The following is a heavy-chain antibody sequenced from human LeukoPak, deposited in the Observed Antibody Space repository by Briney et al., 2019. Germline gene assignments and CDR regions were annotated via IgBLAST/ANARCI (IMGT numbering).Heavy chain of an antibody. J-gene: IGHJ6*03. CDR1: GYSFTSYG. CDR3: ARDFPGEVGATIGYYYYYMDV. V-gene: IGHV1-18*01. CDR2: ISADNGKT. Sequence: ASVKVSCKASGYSFTSYGISWVRQAPGQGLEWMGWISADNGKTNYAQNLQGRVTVTTDTSTSTAYMELRTLRSEDTAVYYCARDFPGEVGATIGYYYYYMDVWGKGTTVTVSS. D-gene: IGHD1-26*01.